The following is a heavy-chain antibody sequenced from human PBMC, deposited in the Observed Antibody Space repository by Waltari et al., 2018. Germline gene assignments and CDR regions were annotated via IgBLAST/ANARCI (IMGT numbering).Heavy chain of an antibody. CDR3: ARLGYCSGGSCYYFDY. D-gene: IGHD2-15*01. CDR1: GGSISSSSYY. Sequence: QLQLQESGPGLVKPSETLSLTCTVSGGSISSSSYYWGWIRQPPGKGLEWIGSIYYSGSTYSNPSLRSRVTISVDTSKNQFSLKLSSVTAADTAVYYCARLGYCSGGSCYYFDYWGQGTLVTVSS. CDR2: IYYSGST. J-gene: IGHJ4*02. V-gene: IGHV4-39*01.